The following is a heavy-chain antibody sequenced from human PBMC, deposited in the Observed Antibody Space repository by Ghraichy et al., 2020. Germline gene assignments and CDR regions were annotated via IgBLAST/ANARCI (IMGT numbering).Heavy chain of an antibody. V-gene: IGHV3-21*01. J-gene: IGHJ4*02. CDR3: ARGDGDKGDDY. Sequence: GESLNISCAASGFTFSSYSMNWVRQAPGKGLEWVSSISSSSSYIYYADSVKGRFTISRDNAKNSLYLQMNSLRAEDTAVYYCARGDGDKGDDYWGQGTLVTVSS. CDR1: GFTFSSYS. D-gene: IGHD3-10*01. CDR2: ISSSSSYI.